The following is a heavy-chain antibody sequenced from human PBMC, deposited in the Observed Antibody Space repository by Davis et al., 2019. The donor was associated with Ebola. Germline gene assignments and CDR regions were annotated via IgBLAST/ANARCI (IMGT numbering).Heavy chain of an antibody. CDR3: ARDTPTIFGVVIIH. V-gene: IGHV3-21*01. Sequence: GESLKISCAASGFTFSSYSMNWVRQAPGKGLVWVSSISSSSSDIYYADSVKGRFTISRDNAKNSVYLQMNSLRADDTAVYYCARDTPTIFGVVIIHWGQGTLVTVSS. CDR2: ISSSSSDI. J-gene: IGHJ4*02. CDR1: GFTFSSYS. D-gene: IGHD3-3*01.